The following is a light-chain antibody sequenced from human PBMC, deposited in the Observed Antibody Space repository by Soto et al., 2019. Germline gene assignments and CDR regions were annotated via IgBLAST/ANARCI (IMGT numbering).Light chain of an antibody. CDR2: GAS. J-gene: IGKJ1*01. CDR1: QSVSSN. CDR3: QQYGSSGT. Sequence: EIVMTQSPATLSVSPGERATLSCRASQSVSSNLACYQQKPGQAPRLLIYGASNRATGIPDRFSGSGSGTDFPLTISRLEPEDFAVYYCQQYGSSGTFGQGTKVDIK. V-gene: IGKV3-20*01.